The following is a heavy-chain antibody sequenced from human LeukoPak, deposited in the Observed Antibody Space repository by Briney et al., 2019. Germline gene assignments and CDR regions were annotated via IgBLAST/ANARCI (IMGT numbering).Heavy chain of an antibody. Sequence: SETLSLTCTVSGGSISSYYWSWIRQPPGKGLEWIGYIYYSGSTNYNPSLKSRVTISVDTSKNQFSLKLSSVTAADTAVYYCATGSSSGWYGRLDYWGQGTLVTVSS. CDR1: GGSISSYY. V-gene: IGHV4-59*01. CDR2: IYYSGST. J-gene: IGHJ4*02. D-gene: IGHD6-19*01. CDR3: ATGSSSGWYGRLDY.